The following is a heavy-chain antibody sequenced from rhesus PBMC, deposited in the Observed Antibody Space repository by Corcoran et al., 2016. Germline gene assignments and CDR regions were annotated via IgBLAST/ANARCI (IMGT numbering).Heavy chain of an antibody. V-gene: IGHV4-169*01. CDR2: IYGSGSRT. CDR1: GGSLSSSY. CDR3: ARGSSGHFDY. J-gene: IGHJ4*01. Sequence: QLQLQESGPGLVKPSETLSVTCAVSGGSLSSSYWSWIRPAPGKGLEWIGYIYGSGSRTNYHPALKSRVTLSVDTSKNQLSLKLSSVTTADTAVYYCARGSSGHFDYWGQGVLVTVSS. D-gene: IGHD6-31*01.